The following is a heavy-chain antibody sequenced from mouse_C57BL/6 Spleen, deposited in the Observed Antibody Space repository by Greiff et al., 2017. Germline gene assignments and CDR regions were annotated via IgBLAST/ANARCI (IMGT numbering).Heavy chain of an antibody. CDR2: IYPGDGDT. CDR1: GYAFSSSW. CDR3: ARSPSYDYDGGWYFDV. D-gene: IGHD2-4*01. Sequence: QVQLQQSGPELVKPGASVKISCKASGYAFSSSWMNWVKQRPGKGLEWIGRIYPGDGDTNYNGKFKGKATLTADKSSSTAYMQLSSLTSEDSAVYFCARSPSYDYDGGWYFDVWGTGTTVTVSS. V-gene: IGHV1-82*01. J-gene: IGHJ1*03.